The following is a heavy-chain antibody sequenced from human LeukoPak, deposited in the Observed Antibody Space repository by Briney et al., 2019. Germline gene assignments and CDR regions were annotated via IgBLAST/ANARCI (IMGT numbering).Heavy chain of an antibody. Sequence: SETLSLTCAVYGGSFSSYYWSWIRQPPGKGLEWIGYIYYSGSTNYNPSLKSRVTISVDTSKNQFSLKLSSVTAADTAVYYCARHNAVGAIHFDYWGQGTLVTVSS. CDR2: IYYSGST. J-gene: IGHJ4*02. CDR1: GGSFSSYY. CDR3: ARHNAVGAIHFDY. D-gene: IGHD1-26*01. V-gene: IGHV4-59*08.